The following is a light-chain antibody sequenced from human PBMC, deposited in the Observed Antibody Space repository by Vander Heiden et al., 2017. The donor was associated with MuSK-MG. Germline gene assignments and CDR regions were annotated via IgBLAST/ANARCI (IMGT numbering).Light chain of an antibody. Sequence: AIRMTQSPSSFSASTGDRVTITCRASQGISSYLAWYQQKPGKAPKLLIYAASTLRSGVPSRFSGSGSGTDFTLTISCLQSEDFATYYCQQYYSYPLITFGQGTRLEIK. CDR3: QQYYSYPLIT. CDR2: AAS. J-gene: IGKJ5*01. CDR1: QGISSY. V-gene: IGKV1-8*01.